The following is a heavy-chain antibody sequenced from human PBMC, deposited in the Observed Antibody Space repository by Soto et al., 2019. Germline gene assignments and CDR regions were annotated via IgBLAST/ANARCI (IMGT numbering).Heavy chain of an antibody. D-gene: IGHD1-26*01. V-gene: IGHV1-18*04. Sequence: QVQLMQSGPEVKKPGSSVKVSCKASGYGFTMSGISWVRQAPGQGLEWMGWISAYNGNTNYAHKFQGRVTMTTDTSTSTAYMELRNLSSDDTAVYYCARDQRYSGTQAEYWGQGTLVTVSS. CDR1: GYGFTMSG. CDR2: ISAYNGNT. J-gene: IGHJ4*02. CDR3: ARDQRYSGTQAEY.